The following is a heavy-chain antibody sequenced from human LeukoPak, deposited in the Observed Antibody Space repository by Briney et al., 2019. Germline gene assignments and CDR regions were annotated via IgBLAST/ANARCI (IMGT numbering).Heavy chain of an antibody. CDR2: IYTSGST. D-gene: IGHD3-10*01. J-gene: IGHJ5*02. V-gene: IGHV4-4*07. CDR3: ARERNVLLWFGELSRYFGELGWCDP. Sequence: SETLSLTCTVSGGSISSYYWSWIRQPAGKGLEWIGRIYTSGSTNYNPSLKSRVTMSVDTSKNQFSLKLSSVTAADTAVYYCARERNVLLWFGELSRYFGELGWCDPWGQGTLVTVSS. CDR1: GGSISSYY.